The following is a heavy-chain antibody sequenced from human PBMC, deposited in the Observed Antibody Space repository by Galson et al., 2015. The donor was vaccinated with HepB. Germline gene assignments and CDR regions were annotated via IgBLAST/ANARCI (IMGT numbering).Heavy chain of an antibody. D-gene: IGHD1-7*01. CDR1: GFTFSDYH. J-gene: IGHJ4*02. CDR2: ISSSGSTI. CDR3: ARDSNWDSYYFDY. Sequence: SLRLSCAASGFTFSDYHMSWIRQAPGKGLEWVSYISSSGSTIYYADSVKGRFTISRDNAKNSLYLQMNSLRAEDTAVYYCARDSNWDSYYFDYWGQGTLVTVSS. V-gene: IGHV3-11*01.